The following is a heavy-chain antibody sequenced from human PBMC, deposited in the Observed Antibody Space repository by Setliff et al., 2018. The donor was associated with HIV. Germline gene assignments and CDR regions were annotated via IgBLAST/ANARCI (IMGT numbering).Heavy chain of an antibody. CDR2: IYSSGST. Sequence: LSLTCTVSGGSISSGSYYWSWIRQPAGKGLEWIGHIYSSGSTNYNPSLKSRVTISADTSKNQFSLNLSSVTAADTAVYFCARVYYGDLEYWGQGTLVTVS. V-gene: IGHV4-61*09. CDR1: GGSISSGSYY. CDR3: ARVYYGDLEY. J-gene: IGHJ4*02. D-gene: IGHD4-17*01.